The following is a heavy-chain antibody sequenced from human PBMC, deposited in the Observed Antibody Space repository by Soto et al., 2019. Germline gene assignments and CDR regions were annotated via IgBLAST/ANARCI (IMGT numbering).Heavy chain of an antibody. CDR2: IYWDDDR. V-gene: IGHV2-5*02. CDR3: THRRADCSGGTCYHWFDP. J-gene: IGHJ5*02. D-gene: IGHD2-15*01. Sequence: QITLRESGPTLVKPTQTVTLTCSFSGFSLSTTEEGVGWIRQPPGKALEWLGFIYWDDDRLYSPSLKSRLTSTKDTSNNQVVLTMTNMDPEDTGTYYCTHRRADCSGGTCYHWFDPWGQGTLVTVSS. CDR1: GFSLSTTEEG.